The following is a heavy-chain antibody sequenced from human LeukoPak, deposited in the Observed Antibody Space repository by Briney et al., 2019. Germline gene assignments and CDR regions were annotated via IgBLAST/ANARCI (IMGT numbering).Heavy chain of an antibody. CDR3: ARDLSSTWYSLAY. D-gene: IGHD2-2*01. V-gene: IGHV3-20*04. CDR2: INWDGGAT. CDR1: GISSDDYG. J-gene: IGHJ4*02. Sequence: GGSLRLSCEASGISSDDYGMSWVRQAPGKGLEWVSGINWDGGATSYADSVKGRFTISRDNANNFLYLQMNSLRAEDTAFYYCARDLSSTWYSLAYWGQGTLVTVFS.